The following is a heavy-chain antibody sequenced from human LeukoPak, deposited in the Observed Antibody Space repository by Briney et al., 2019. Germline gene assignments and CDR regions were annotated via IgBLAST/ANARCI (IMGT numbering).Heavy chain of an antibody. Sequence: GGPLRLSCAASGFTFSSYAMSWVRQAPGKGLEWVSGITGSGGSTYYADSVKGRFTISRDNSKNTLYLQMNSLRAEDTAVYYCAKETLDYDFWSGPIDYWGQGTLVTVSS. V-gene: IGHV3-23*01. J-gene: IGHJ4*02. CDR3: AKETLDYDFWSGPIDY. CDR2: ITGSGGST. CDR1: GFTFSSYA. D-gene: IGHD3-3*01.